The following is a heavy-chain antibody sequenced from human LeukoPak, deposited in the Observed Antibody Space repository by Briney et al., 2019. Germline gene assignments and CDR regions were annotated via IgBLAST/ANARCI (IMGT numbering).Heavy chain of an antibody. CDR2: INPSSGAT. J-gene: IGHJ4*02. CDR3: ARVIEPGIAASAIDY. D-gene: IGHD6-13*01. CDR1: GYTFTDYY. V-gene: IGHV1-2*02. Sequence: ASVKVSCKASGYTFTDYYIHWVRQAPGQGLEWIGWINPSSGATDYAQNFQGRVTMTRDTSISTAYMELSRLRSDDTAVYYRARVIEPGIAASAIDYWGQGTLVTVSS.